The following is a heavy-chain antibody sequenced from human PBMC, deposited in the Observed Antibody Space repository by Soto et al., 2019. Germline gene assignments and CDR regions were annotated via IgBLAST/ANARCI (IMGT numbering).Heavy chain of an antibody. D-gene: IGHD1-26*01. V-gene: IGHV4-59*01. CDR3: ARVRYSGSYYGSFHFDY. J-gene: IGHJ4*02. Sequence: PSETLSLTCTVSGGSIISYYWSWIRQPPWKGLEWIGYIYYSGSTNYNPSLKSRVTISVDTSKNQFSLKLSSVTAADTAVYYCARVRYSGSYYGSFHFDYWGQGTLVTVSS. CDR2: IYYSGST. CDR1: GGSIISYY.